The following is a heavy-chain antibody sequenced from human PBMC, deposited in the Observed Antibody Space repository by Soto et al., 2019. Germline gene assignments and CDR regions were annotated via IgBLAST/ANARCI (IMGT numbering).Heavy chain of an antibody. J-gene: IGHJ4*02. CDR1: GFSLSTSGVG. D-gene: IGHD3-9*01. Sequence: QITLKESGPTLVKPTQTLTLTCTFSGFSLSTSGVGVGWIRQPPGKALEWLALIYWDDDKRYSPSLKSRRTITKDTAKNQVVLTITNMDPVDTATYYCAHRPRWGYFDWLGGQGTLVTVSS. V-gene: IGHV2-5*02. CDR3: AHRPRWGYFDWL. CDR2: IYWDDDK.